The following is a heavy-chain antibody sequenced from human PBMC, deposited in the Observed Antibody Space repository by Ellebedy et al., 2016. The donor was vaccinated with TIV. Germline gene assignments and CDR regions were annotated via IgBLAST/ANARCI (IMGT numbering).Heavy chain of an antibody. CDR2: IYHSGST. D-gene: IGHD1-26*01. J-gene: IGHJ4*02. V-gene: IGHV4-30-2*03. CDR1: GGSIGSGGYS. Sequence: SETLSLTXAVSGGSIGSGGYSWSWIRQSPGKGLEWIGYIYHSGSTYNNPSLKSRVTISVDTSKNQFSLKMSSVTAADTAVYYCARQKYTGSFHYWGQGTLVTVSS. CDR3: ARQKYTGSFHY.